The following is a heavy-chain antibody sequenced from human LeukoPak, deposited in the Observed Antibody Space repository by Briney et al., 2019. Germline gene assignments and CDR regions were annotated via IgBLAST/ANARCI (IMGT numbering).Heavy chain of an antibody. V-gene: IGHV3-30*04. CDR1: GFTFSSYA. J-gene: IGHJ4*02. CDR2: ISYDGSNK. D-gene: IGHD7-27*01. Sequence: PGGSLRLSCAASGFTFSSYAMHWVRQAPGKGLEWVAVISYDGSNKYYADSVKGRFTISRDNSKNTLYLQVNSLRAEDTAVYYCARDLAGLSDYWGQGTLVTVSS. CDR3: ARDLAGLSDY.